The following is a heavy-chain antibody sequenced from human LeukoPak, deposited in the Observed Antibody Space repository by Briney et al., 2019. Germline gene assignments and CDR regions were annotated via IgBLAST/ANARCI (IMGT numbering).Heavy chain of an antibody. CDR3: ATGPAVAATRGALDI. Sequence: SETLSLTCAVYGESFSNYYWSWIRQPPGKGLEWIGEINHSGSTNYNPSLKSRVTISVDTSKNQFSLKLSSVTAADTAVYYCATGPAVAATRGALDIWGQGTMVTVSS. D-gene: IGHD6-19*01. V-gene: IGHV4-34*01. J-gene: IGHJ3*02. CDR2: INHSGST. CDR1: GESFSNYY.